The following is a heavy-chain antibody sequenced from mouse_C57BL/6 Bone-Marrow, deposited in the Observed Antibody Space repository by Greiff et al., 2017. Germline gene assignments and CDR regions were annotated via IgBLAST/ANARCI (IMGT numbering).Heavy chain of an antibody. V-gene: IGHV1-80*01. D-gene: IGHD1-1*01. CDR1: GYAFSSYW. Sequence: VQLQQSGAELVKPGASVKISCKASGYAFSSYWMNWVKQRPGKGLEWIGQIYPGDGDTNYNGKFKGKATLTADKSSSTAYMQLSRLTAEDSAVYFCARWGYYGSSYVDYAMDYWGQGTSVTVSS. CDR2: IYPGDGDT. CDR3: ARWGYYGSSYVDYAMDY. J-gene: IGHJ4*01.